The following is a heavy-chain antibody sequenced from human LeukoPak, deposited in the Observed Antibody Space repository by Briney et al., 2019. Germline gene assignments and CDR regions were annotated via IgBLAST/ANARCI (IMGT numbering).Heavy chain of an antibody. CDR1: GFTFSSYA. CDR3: AKHIRLRGNFDY. V-gene: IGHV3-23*01. CDR2: ISGSGGST. Sequence: GGSLRPSCAASGFTFSSYAMSWVRQAPGKGLEWVSAISGSGGSTYYADSVKGRFTIPRNNSKNTLYLQMNSLRAEDTAVYYCAKHIRLRGNFDYWGQGTLVTVSS. J-gene: IGHJ4*02. D-gene: IGHD4-17*01.